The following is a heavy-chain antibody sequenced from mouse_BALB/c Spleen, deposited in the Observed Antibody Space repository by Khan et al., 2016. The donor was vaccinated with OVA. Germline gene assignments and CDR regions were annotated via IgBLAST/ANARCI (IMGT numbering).Heavy chain of an antibody. Sequence: QIQLVQSGPELKKPGETVKISCKASGYTFTNYGMNWVKQSPGKALKWMGWINTYTGEPTYADDFKGRFAFSLETSASTAYLQINNLKNDATAKYFCARPPYLSYTLDHWGQGTSVTVSS. V-gene: IGHV9-3-1*01. J-gene: IGHJ4*01. CDR1: GYTFTNYG. CDR2: INTYTGEP. D-gene: IGHD2-10*01. CDR3: ARPPYLSYTLDH.